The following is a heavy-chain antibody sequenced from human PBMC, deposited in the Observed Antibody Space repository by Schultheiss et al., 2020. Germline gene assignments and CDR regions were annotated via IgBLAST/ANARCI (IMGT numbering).Heavy chain of an antibody. V-gene: IGHV4-31*03. Sequence: SETLSLTCTVSGGSISSGGYYWSWIRQHPGKGLEWIGYIYYSGTTYYNPSLKSRVTISSDTSKNQFSLKLSSVTAADTAVYYCARRILSGGLFDYWGRGTLVTVSS. CDR2: IYYSGTT. D-gene: IGHD1-26*01. J-gene: IGHJ4*01. CDR1: GGSISSGGYY. CDR3: ARRILSGGLFDY.